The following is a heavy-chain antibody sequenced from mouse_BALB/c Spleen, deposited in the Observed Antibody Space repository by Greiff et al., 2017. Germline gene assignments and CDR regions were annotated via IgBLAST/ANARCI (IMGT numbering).Heavy chain of an antibody. CDR2: ISYSGST. J-gene: IGHJ1*01. CDR3: ARFITTVVADWYFDV. CDR1: GDSITSGY. Sequence: EVKLVESGPSLVKPSQTLSLTCSVTGDSITSGYWNWVRKFPGNKLEYMGYISYSGSTSYNPSLKSRISITRDTSTNQYYLQLNSVTTEDTATYYCARFITTVVADWYFDVWGAGTTVTVSS. D-gene: IGHD1-1*01. V-gene: IGHV3-8*02.